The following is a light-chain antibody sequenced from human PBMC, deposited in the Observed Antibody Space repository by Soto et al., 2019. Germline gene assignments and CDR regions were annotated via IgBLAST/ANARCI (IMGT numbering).Light chain of an antibody. CDR3: GTWDSSLNTVL. Sequence: QAVVTQPPSLSAAPGQKVTISCSGSSSNIGSFSVYWYQQLPGTAPKLLIYDNNKRPSGTPDRFIGSKSGTSATLAITGLQTGDEADYYCGTWDSSLNTVLFGGGTKLTVL. CDR2: DNN. V-gene: IGLV1-51*01. CDR1: SSNIGSFS. J-gene: IGLJ2*01.